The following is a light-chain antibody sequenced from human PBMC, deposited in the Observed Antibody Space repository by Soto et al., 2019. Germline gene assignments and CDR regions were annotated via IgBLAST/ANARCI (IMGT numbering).Light chain of an antibody. CDR2: EGS. Sequence: QSALTQPASVSGSPGQSITISCTGTSSDVGSYNLVSWYQQHPGKAPKLMFYEGSKRPSGVSNRFSGSKSGNTASLTISGLQAEDEADYYCCSYAGSSTPAVFGGGTQLTVL. CDR1: SSDVGSYNL. J-gene: IGLJ7*01. V-gene: IGLV2-23*01. CDR3: CSYAGSSTPAV.